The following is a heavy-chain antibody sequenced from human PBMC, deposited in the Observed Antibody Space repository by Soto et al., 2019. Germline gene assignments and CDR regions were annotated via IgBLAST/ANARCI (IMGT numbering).Heavy chain of an antibody. V-gene: IGHV1-18*01. CDR1: GYTFTSYG. J-gene: IGHJ6*03. D-gene: IGHD4-17*01. CDR2: ISAYNGNT. Sequence: ASVKVSCKASGYTFTSYGISWVRQAPGQGLEWMGWISAYNGNTNYAQKLQGRVTMTTDTSTSTAYMELRSLRSDDTAVYYCARVGGSDYGDYSDYYYYMDVWGKGTTVTVSS. CDR3: ARVGGSDYGDYSDYYYYMDV.